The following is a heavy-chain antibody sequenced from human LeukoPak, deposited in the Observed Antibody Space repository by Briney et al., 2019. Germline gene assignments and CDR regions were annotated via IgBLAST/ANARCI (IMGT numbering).Heavy chain of an antibody. V-gene: IGHV4-61*01. D-gene: IGHD3-22*01. CDR1: GGSVNSGSHY. CDR3: ARLERSMIVVTIDI. Sequence: SETLSLTCTVSGGSVNSGSHYWGWIRQPPGKGLEWIGYIYYTGSTNYNPSLKSRVTISVDTSKNQFSLKLSSVTAADTAVYYCARLERSMIVVTIDIWGQGTMVTVSS. J-gene: IGHJ3*02. CDR2: IYYTGST.